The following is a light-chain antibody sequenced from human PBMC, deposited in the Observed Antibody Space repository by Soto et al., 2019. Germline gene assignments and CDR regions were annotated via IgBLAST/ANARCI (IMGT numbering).Light chain of an antibody. CDR3: HQFNTYPFT. CDR2: DAS. CDR1: QGISSN. Sequence: AIQLTQSPFSLSASIGDRVTITCRASQGISSNLAWYQQKPGKAPKSLIYDASSLESGVPSRFSGSGSGTDFSLTISSLQPEDFAAYYYHQFNTYPFTFGPGTKVDIK. J-gene: IGKJ3*01. V-gene: IGKV1-13*02.